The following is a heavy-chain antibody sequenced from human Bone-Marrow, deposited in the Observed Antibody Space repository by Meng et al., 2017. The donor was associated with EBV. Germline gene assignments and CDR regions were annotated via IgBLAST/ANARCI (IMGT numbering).Heavy chain of an antibody. CDR2: ISSSSSYI. Sequence: EVQLVESGGGLVKPGGSLIRSCAASGFTFSSYSMNWVRQAPGKGLEWVSSISSSSSYIYYADSVKGRFTISRDNAKNSLYLQMNSLRAEDTAVYYCARVGTAGPIDYWGQGTLVTVSS. CDR1: GFTFSSYS. CDR3: ARVGTAGPIDY. V-gene: IGHV3-21*01. J-gene: IGHJ4*02. D-gene: IGHD6-13*01.